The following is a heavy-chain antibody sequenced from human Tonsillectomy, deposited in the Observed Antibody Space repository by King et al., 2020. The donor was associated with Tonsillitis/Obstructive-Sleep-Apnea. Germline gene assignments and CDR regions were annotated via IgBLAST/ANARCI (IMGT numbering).Heavy chain of an antibody. Sequence: VQLVESGGGVVQPGRSLRLSCAASGFTFSSYAMHWVRLAPGEGLEWVAVISYDGTHRYLADSVKGRFTISRDNSENTLCLQMNNLRGEDTAVYYCARDALQFYYDFWSGYHNNYMDVWGKGTTVSVSS. D-gene: IGHD3-3*01. CDR3: ARDALQFYYDFWSGYHNNYMDV. J-gene: IGHJ6*03. V-gene: IGHV3-30*04. CDR1: GFTFSSYA. CDR2: ISYDGTHR.